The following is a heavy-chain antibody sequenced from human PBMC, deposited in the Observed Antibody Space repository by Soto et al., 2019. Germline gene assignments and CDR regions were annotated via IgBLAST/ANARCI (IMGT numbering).Heavy chain of an antibody. Sequence: QVQLQESGPGLVKPSQTLSLTCTVSGGSISSGGYYWSWIRQHPGKGLEWIGFIYYSGSTYYNPSLKSRVTISVDTSENHFSLKLSSVTAADTAVYYCAVGDYYGSGSYETKFDYWGQGTLVTVSS. CDR3: AVGDYYGSGSYETKFDY. CDR2: IYYSGST. D-gene: IGHD3-10*01. J-gene: IGHJ4*02. CDR1: GGSISSGGYY. V-gene: IGHV4-31*03.